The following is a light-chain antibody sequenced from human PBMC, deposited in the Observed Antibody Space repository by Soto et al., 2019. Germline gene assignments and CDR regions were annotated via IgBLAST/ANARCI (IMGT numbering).Light chain of an antibody. J-gene: IGKJ2*01. CDR3: QQYNNWPPYT. V-gene: IGKV3-15*01. CDR1: QGVSNN. CDR2: GAS. Sequence: DTVMTQSPATLSVSPGERATLSCRASQGVSNNLAWYQQKPGQAPRLLIYGASTRATGIPVRFIGSGSGTEFTLNISSLQSEDFAVYYCQQYNNWPPYTFGQGTKLEIK.